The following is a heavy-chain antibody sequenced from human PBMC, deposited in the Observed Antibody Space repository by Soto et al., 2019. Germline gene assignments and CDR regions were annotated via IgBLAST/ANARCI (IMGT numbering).Heavy chain of an antibody. CDR1: GYPVTAYY. CDR3: ARGGGVGVAGSAAFDM. D-gene: IGHD3-3*01. J-gene: IGHJ3*02. Sequence: QLHLVQSGAVVKKPGASVTVSCSTSGYPVTAYYMHWVRQAPGRGLEWMGGINPATGAAKYTPTFQGRVTMPRDPSTSTVFMELRGLTSEHTAVFYCARGGGVGVAGSAAFDMWGQGTVVTVSS. V-gene: IGHV1-2*02. CDR2: INPATGAA.